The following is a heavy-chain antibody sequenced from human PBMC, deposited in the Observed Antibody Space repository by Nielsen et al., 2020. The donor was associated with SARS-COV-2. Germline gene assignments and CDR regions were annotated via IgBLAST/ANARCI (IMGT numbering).Heavy chain of an antibody. CDR2: IKQDGSEK. D-gene: IGHD5-24*01. CDR1: GFTFSSYA. Sequence: GESLKISCAASGFTFSSYAMHWVRQAPGKGLEWVANIKQDGSEKYYVDSVKGRFTISRDNAKNSLYLQMNSLRAEDTAVYYCARGILEMATITPFDYWGQGTLVTVSS. J-gene: IGHJ4*02. V-gene: IGHV3-7*01. CDR3: ARGILEMATITPFDY.